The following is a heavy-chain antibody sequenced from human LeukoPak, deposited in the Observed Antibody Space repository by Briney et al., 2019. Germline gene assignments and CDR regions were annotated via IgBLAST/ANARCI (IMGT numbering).Heavy chain of an antibody. CDR1: DYSISNGYY. CDR3: ARESALGVERVGGYFDY. CDR2: IYYSGST. D-gene: IGHD1-1*01. Sequence: SETLSRTCAVSDYSISNGYYWGWIRQSPGKGLEWIGSIYYSGSTYYNPSLRSRVTISIDTSKNQFSLKLSSVTATYTTVYYCARESALGVERVGGYFDYWGQGALVTVFS. V-gene: IGHV4-38-2*02. J-gene: IGHJ4*02.